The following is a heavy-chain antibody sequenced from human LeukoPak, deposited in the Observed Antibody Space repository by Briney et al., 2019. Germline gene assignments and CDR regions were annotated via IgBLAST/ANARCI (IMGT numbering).Heavy chain of an antibody. CDR1: GYTFTSYG. Sequence: ASVKVSCKASGYTFTSYGIGWVRQAPGQGLEWMGWISAYNGNTNYAQKLHGRVTMTTDTSTSTAYMELRSLRSDDTAVYYCARGQLRSHRSPSDYWGQGTLVTVSS. J-gene: IGHJ4*02. CDR2: ISAYNGNT. D-gene: IGHD4-17*01. V-gene: IGHV1-18*01. CDR3: ARGQLRSHRSPSDY.